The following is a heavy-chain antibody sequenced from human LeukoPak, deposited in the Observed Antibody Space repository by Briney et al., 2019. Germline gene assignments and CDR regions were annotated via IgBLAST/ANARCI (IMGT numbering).Heavy chain of an antibody. D-gene: IGHD6-6*01. V-gene: IGHV3-23*01. CDR3: AKEDSSSSRYYFEY. Sequence: GGSLRLSCAASGFAFSTYAMSWVRQAPGMGLEWVSAISGSGGGTYYADSVKGRFTISRDNAKNTLYLLMNNLRAEATAVYYCAKEDSSSSRYYFEYWGQGTLVTVSS. J-gene: IGHJ4*02. CDR1: GFAFSTYA. CDR2: ISGSGGGT.